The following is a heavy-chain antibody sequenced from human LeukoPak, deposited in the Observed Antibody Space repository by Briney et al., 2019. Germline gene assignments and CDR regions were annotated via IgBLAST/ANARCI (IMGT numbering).Heavy chain of an antibody. Sequence: GGSLILSCAASGFTFSSYGMSWVRQAPGEGLEWVSSISGSGGTTYYADSVKGRFTISRDNSKNTLYLQMNSLRADDTAVYSCAKDPPTVMANAFHIWGQGTIVTVS. D-gene: IGHD5-18*01. J-gene: IGHJ3*02. CDR2: ISGSGGTT. CDR3: AKDPPTVMANAFHI. CDR1: GFTFSSYG. V-gene: IGHV3-23*01.